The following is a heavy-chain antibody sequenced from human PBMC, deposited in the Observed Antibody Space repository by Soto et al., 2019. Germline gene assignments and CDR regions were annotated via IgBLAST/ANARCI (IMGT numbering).Heavy chain of an antibody. Sequence: SVKVSCKASGFTFTSSAVQWVRQARGQRLEWIGWIVVGSGNTNYAQKFQERVTITRDMSTSTAYMELSSLRSEDTAVYYCAADSIPSYYYYGMDVWGQGTTVTVSS. D-gene: IGHD2-2*01. V-gene: IGHV1-58*01. CDR3: AADSIPSYYYYGMDV. CDR2: IVVGSGNT. J-gene: IGHJ6*02. CDR1: GFTFTSSA.